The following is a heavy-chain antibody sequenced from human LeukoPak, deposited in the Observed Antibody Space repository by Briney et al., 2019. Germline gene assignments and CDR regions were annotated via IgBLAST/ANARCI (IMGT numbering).Heavy chain of an antibody. D-gene: IGHD3-10*01. V-gene: IGHV4-39*07. Sequence: PSETLSLTCTVSGGSISTSNYYWGWIRQPPGKGLEWIGEINHSGSTNYNPSLKSRVTISVDTSKNQFSLKLSSVTAADTAVYYCASYLSPGSWFDPWGQGTLVTVSS. CDR3: ASYLSPGSWFDP. CDR2: INHSGST. CDR1: GGSISTSNYY. J-gene: IGHJ5*02.